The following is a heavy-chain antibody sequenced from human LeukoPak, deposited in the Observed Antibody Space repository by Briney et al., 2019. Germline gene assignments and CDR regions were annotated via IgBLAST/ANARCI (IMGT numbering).Heavy chain of an antibody. V-gene: IGHV1-2*02. CDR3: ARELYSSSNGNWFDP. CDR2: INPNSGGT. J-gene: IGHJ5*02. D-gene: IGHD6-6*01. Sequence: ASVKVSCKASGYTFTGYYMHWVRQAPGQGLEWMGWINPNSGGTNYAQKFQGRVTMTRDTSISTAYMELSRLRSDDTAVYYCARELYSSSNGNWFDPWGQGTLVTVSS. CDR1: GYTFTGYY.